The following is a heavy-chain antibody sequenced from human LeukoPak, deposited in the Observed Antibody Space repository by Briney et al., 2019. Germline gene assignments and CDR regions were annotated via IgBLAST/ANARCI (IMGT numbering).Heavy chain of an antibody. CDR3: ARARTPLRQGDY. CDR2: ISSSSSYI. V-gene: IGHV3-21*01. D-gene: IGHD1-1*01. CDR1: GFTFSSYS. J-gene: IGHJ4*02. Sequence: GGSLRLSCAASGFTFSSYSMNWVRQAPGKGLEWVSSISSSSSYIYYADSVKGRFTISRDNAKNSLYLQMNSLRAEDTAVYYCARARTPLRQGDYWGQGTLVTVSS.